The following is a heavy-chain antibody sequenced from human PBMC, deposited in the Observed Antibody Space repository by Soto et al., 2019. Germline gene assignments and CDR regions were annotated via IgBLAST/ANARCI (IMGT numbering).Heavy chain of an antibody. J-gene: IGHJ4*02. CDR3: ARGCSSTSCLFDY. V-gene: IGHV4-59*01. CDR2: IYYSGST. Sequence: XETLFLTCTVSGGSISSYYWSWIRQPPGKGLEWIGYIYYSGSTNYNPSLKSRVTISVDTSKNQFSLKLSSVTAADTAVYYCARGCSSTSCLFDYWGQGTLVTVSS. D-gene: IGHD2-2*01. CDR1: GGSISSYY.